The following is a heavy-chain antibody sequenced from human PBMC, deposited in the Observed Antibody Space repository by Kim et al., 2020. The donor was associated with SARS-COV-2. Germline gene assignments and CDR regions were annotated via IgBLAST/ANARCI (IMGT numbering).Heavy chain of an antibody. Sequence: GGSLRLSCAASGFTFSDYYMSWIRQAPGKGLEWVSYISSSGSTIYYADSVKGRFTISRDNAKNSLYLRMNRRRAENTALYYCARVRGAAGPFYYYYFGMDIWGQGTTVSVSS. CDR2: ISSSGSTI. J-gene: IGHJ6*02. CDR1: GFTFSDYY. D-gene: IGHD6-13*01. CDR3: ARVRGAAGPFYYYYFGMDI. V-gene: IGHV3-11*01.